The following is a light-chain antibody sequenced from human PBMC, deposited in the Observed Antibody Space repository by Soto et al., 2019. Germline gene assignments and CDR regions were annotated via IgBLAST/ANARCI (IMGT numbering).Light chain of an antibody. J-gene: IGLJ1*01. Sequence: QSALTQPASVSGSPGQSITISCTGTSSDVGAYIFVSWYQQHPGKAPKLMIYDIINRPSGVSNRFSGSKSGNTASLTISGLQAEDEADYYCVSFTTSRSYVFGTGTKPPS. V-gene: IGLV2-14*03. CDR3: VSFTTSRSYV. CDR2: DII. CDR1: SSDVGAYIF.